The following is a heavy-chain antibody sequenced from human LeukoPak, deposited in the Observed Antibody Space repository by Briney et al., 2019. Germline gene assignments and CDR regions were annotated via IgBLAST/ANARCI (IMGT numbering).Heavy chain of an antibody. CDR3: ARATGYDATFDY. Sequence: GGSLRLSCAASGFTFSIYAMSWVRQAPGKGLEWVSSISSSSNYIYYADSMKGRFTISRDNAKNSLYLQMNSLRAEDTAVYFCARATGYDATFDYWGQGTLVTVSS. CDR2: ISSSSNYI. V-gene: IGHV3-21*01. D-gene: IGHD6-13*01. CDR1: GFTFSIYA. J-gene: IGHJ4*02.